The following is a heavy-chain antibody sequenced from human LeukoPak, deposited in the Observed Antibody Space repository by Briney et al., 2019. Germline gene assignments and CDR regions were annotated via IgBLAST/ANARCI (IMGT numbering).Heavy chain of an antibody. J-gene: IGHJ6*03. V-gene: IGHV4-34*01. Sequence: SETLSLTCAVYGGSFRGFYWTWIRQSPGKGLEWIGEINHSGSSSYNPSLKSRIMISVDMSKNQFSLKVRSVTAADTGVYYCSRSHCGGDCYSSRWQILYGYYYYYMDVWGTGTTVTVS. CDR2: INHSGSS. CDR1: GGSFRGFY. D-gene: IGHD2-21*02. CDR3: SRSHCGGDCYSSRWQILYGYYYYYMDV.